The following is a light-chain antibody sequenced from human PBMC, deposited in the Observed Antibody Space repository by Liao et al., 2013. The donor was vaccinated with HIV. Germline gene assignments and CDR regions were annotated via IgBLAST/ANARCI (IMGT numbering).Light chain of an antibody. J-gene: IGLJ3*02. V-gene: IGLV3-1*01. CDR3: QVWHNSHDLV. Sequence: SYELTQPPSVSVSPGQTASITCSGDKLGDEYASWYQQKPGQSPVLVIYQDTRRPSGIPERFSGSNSGNTATLTISRVEAGDEADYYCQVWHNSHDLVFGGGTKLTVL. CDR2: QDT. CDR1: KLGDEY.